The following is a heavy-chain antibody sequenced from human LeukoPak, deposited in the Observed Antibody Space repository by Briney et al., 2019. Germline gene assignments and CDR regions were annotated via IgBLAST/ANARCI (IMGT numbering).Heavy chain of an antibody. V-gene: IGHV1-2*02. D-gene: IGHD3-22*01. CDR2: INPNSGGT. Sequence: AASVKVSCKASGYTFTSYFMHWVRQAPGQGLEWMGWINPNSGGTNSAQKFQGRVTMTRDTSISTAYMELSRLTSDDTAVYYCARPLFDWYYYDSSGYYYLDYWGQGTLVTVSS. CDR1: GYTFTSYF. J-gene: IGHJ4*02. CDR3: ARPLFDWYYYDSSGYYYLDY.